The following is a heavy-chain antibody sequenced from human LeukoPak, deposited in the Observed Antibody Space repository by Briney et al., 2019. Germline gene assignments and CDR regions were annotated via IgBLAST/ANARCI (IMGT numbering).Heavy chain of an antibody. V-gene: IGHV3-74*01. CDR3: ARGPQGYYYYYYMDV. Sequence: PGGSLRLSCAASGFTFSSYWMHWVRQAPGKGLVWVSRINSDRSSTSYADSVKGRFTISRDNANNTLYLQMNSLRAEDTAVYYCARGPQGYYYYYYMDVWGKGTTVTVSS. CDR2: INSDRSST. J-gene: IGHJ6*03. CDR1: GFTFSSYW.